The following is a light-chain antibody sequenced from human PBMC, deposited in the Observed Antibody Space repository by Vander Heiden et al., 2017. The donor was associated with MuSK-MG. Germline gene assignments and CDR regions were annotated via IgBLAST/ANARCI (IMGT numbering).Light chain of an antibody. CDR3: SSYTSSSTLI. CDR1: NSDVGGYNF. Sequence: QSALTQPASVSGSPGQSITISCTGTNSDVGGYNFVSWSQQHPGKAPKLMIYEVSNRPSGVSNRFSGSKSGNTASLTISGLQAEDEADYYCSSYTSSSTLIFGSGTKVTVL. V-gene: IGLV2-14*01. CDR2: EVS. J-gene: IGLJ1*01.